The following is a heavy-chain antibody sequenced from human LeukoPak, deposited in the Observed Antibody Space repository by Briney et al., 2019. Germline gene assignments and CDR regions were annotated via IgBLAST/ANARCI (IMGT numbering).Heavy chain of an antibody. CDR3: ARDSELDYFDY. Sequence: SETLSLTCAVYGGSFSGYYWSWIRQPPGKGLEWIGYIYYSGSTNYNPSLKSRVTISVDTSKNQFSLKLSSVTAADTAVYYCARDSELDYFDYWGQGTLVTVSS. D-gene: IGHD1-1*01. J-gene: IGHJ4*02. V-gene: IGHV4-59*12. CDR1: GGSFSGYY. CDR2: IYYSGST.